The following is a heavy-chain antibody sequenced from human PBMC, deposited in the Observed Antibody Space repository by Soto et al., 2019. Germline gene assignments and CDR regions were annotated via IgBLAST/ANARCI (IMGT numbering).Heavy chain of an antibody. D-gene: IGHD6-19*01. CDR2: IHYSGATP. CDR1: GYTFTNYY. V-gene: IGHV1-46*01. Sequence: GASVKVSCKASGYTFTNYYMHWVRQAPGQGLEWMGVIHYSGATPTYAQKFQGRVTMARNTLYLRMTSLRADDTAVYYCAKNGHWLDVQLDSWGQGTQVTVPS. CDR3: AKNGHWLDVQLDS. J-gene: IGHJ4*02.